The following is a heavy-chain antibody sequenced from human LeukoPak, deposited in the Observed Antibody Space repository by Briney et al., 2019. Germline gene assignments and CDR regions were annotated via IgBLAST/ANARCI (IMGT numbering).Heavy chain of an antibody. D-gene: IGHD6-13*01. V-gene: IGHV1-8*01. CDR1: GYTFTSYD. J-gene: IGHJ6*02. CDR3: ARERGSSSWFYYYYGMDV. Sequence: ASVTVSCKASGYTFTSYDINWVRQATGQGLEWMGWMNPNSGNTGYAQKFQGRVTMTRNTSISTAYMELSSLRSEDTAVYYCARERGSSSWFYYYYGMDVWGQGTTVTVSS. CDR2: MNPNSGNT.